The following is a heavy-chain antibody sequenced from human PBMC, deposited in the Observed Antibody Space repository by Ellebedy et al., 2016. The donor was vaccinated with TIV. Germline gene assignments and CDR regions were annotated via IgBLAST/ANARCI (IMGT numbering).Heavy chain of an antibody. CDR1: GYTFTSYG. CDR3: ARDRWSYAFDF. D-gene: IGHD3-16*01. Sequence: AASVKVSCKASGYTFTSYGISWVRQAPGQGLEWMGWISAYNGNTNYAQKLQDRVTMTTDTSTSTVYMELRSLRSDDTALYYCARDRWSYAFDFWGQGTLVTVS. V-gene: IGHV1-18*01. J-gene: IGHJ4*02. CDR2: ISAYNGNT.